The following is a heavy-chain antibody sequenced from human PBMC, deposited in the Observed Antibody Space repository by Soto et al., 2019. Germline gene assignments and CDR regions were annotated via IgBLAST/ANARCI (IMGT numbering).Heavy chain of an antibody. CDR3: ATGGSGYFTY. CDR1: GFTFNTYW. D-gene: IGHD3-22*01. Sequence: EVQLVESGGGLVEPGGSLRLSCAASGFTFNTYWMQWVRQAPGKGLVWVSRIKSDGSYTNYADCVKGRFTISRDTVKNTLFLQMTSLGAEDTALYYCATGGSGYFTYWGQGTLVTVSS. J-gene: IGHJ4*02. V-gene: IGHV3-74*01. CDR2: IKSDGSYT.